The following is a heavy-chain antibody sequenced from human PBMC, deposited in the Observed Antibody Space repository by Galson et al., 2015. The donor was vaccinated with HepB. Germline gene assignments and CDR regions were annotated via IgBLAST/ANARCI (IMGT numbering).Heavy chain of an antibody. D-gene: IGHD6-19*01. Sequence: SVKVSCKASGYTFSSCDINWVRQASGQGLEWMGWMNPNSGNTGYAQKFQGRVTMTRNFSINTAYMEPSGLTSEDTAVYYCARVSRRGSGWRYYYFDNWGQGTLVTVSS. J-gene: IGHJ4*02. CDR3: ARVSRRGSGWRYYYFDN. CDR1: GYTFSSCD. V-gene: IGHV1-8*01. CDR2: MNPNSGNT.